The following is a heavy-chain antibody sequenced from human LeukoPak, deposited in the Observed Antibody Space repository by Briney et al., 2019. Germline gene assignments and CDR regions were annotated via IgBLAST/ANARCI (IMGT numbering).Heavy chain of an antibody. CDR3: AREFVVGATKAFVG. CDR2: IYTSGST. V-gene: IGHV4-4*07. J-gene: IGHJ4*02. CDR1: GGSISSYY. D-gene: IGHD1-26*01. Sequence: PSETLSLTCTVSGGSISSYYWSWIRQPAGKGLEWIGRIYTSGSTNYNPSLKRRVTMSVDTSKNQFSLKLSSVTAADTTVYYCAREFVVGATKAFVGWGQGTLVTVSS.